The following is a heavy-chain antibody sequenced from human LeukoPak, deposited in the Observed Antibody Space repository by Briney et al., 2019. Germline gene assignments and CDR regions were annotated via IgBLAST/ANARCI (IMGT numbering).Heavy chain of an antibody. J-gene: IGHJ4*02. CDR1: GGSISSYY. Sequence: SETLSLTCTVSGGSISSYYWSWIRQPPGKGLEWIGYIYYSGGTNYNPSLKSRVTISVDTSKNQFSLKLSSVTAADTAVYYCASHAAHIVATITHFDYWGQGTLVTVSS. CDR2: IYYSGGT. D-gene: IGHD5-12*01. CDR3: ASHAAHIVATITHFDY. V-gene: IGHV4-59*08.